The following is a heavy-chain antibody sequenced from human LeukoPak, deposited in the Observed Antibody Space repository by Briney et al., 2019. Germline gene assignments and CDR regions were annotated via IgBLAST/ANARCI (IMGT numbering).Heavy chain of an antibody. D-gene: IGHD6-19*01. CDR1: GFTFSSYE. Sequence: GGSLRRSCAASGFTFSSYEMNWVRQAPGKGLEWVSYISSSGSTIYYADSVKGRFTISRDNAKNSLYLQMNSLRAEDTAVYYCARNWLVPLDYWGQGTLVTVSS. CDR2: ISSSGSTI. CDR3: ARNWLVPLDY. J-gene: IGHJ4*02. V-gene: IGHV3-48*03.